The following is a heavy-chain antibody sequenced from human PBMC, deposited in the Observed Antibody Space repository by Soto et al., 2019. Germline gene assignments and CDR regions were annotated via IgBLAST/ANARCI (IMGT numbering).Heavy chain of an antibody. D-gene: IGHD2-21*01. CDR1: GGSISSGGYS. CDR3: ARGNVVPLDY. V-gene: IGHV4-30-2*01. Sequence: PSETLSLTCAVSGGSISSGGYSWSWIRQPPGKGLEWIGYIYHSGSTYYNPSLKSRVTISVDRSKNQFSLKLSSVTAADTAVYYCARGNVVPLDYWGQGNLVTVSS. CDR2: IYHSGST. J-gene: IGHJ4*02.